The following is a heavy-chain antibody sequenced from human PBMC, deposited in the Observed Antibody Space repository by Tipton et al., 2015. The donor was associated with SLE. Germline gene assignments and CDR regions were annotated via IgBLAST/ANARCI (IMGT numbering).Heavy chain of an antibody. CDR2: IYYSGST. D-gene: IGHD5-12*01. CDR1: GYSISSGYY. V-gene: IGHV4-38-2*01. Sequence: TLSLTCAVSGYSISSGYYWGWIRQPPGKGLEWIGYIYYSGSTNYNPSPKSRVTISVDTSKNQFSLKLSSVTAADTAVYYCATTEWLWSPFDYWGQGTLVTVSS. CDR3: ATTEWLWSPFDY. J-gene: IGHJ4*02.